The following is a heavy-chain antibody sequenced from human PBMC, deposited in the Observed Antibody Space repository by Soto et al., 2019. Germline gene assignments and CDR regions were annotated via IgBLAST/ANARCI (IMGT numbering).Heavy chain of an antibody. CDR2: ISGSGGFT. CDR1: GFTFSIYA. CDR3: AKHVRHSRDYMDV. D-gene: IGHD2-8*01. V-gene: IGHV3-23*01. Sequence: GGSLRLSCAASGFTFSIYAMSWVRQAPGKGLEWVSAISGSGGFTYYADSVKGRFTISRDNSKNTLYLQLNSLRAEDTAVYYCAKHVRHSRDYMDVWGKGTTVTVSS. J-gene: IGHJ6*03.